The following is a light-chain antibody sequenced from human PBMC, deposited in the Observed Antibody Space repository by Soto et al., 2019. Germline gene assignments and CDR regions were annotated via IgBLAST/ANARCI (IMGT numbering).Light chain of an antibody. CDR1: SGSIANNY. V-gene: IGLV6-57*04. CDR3: QSYDSSTVV. CDR2: EDN. J-gene: IGLJ2*01. Sequence: NFMLTQPHSVSESPGKTVTISCTRSSGSIANNYVQWYQQRPGSAPTTVIYEDNQRPSGVPDRFSGSTDGSSNSASLTISGLQTEDEADYYCQSYDSSTVVFGGGTKLTVL.